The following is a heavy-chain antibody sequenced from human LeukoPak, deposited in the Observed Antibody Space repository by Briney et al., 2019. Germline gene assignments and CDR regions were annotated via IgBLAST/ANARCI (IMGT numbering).Heavy chain of an antibody. V-gene: IGHV3-74*01. CDR3: ARAPQDYFDY. Sequence: GGSLRLSCAASGFTFSSYWMHWVRQAPGKGLVRVSRINSDGSSTTYADSVKGRFTISRDNAKNTLFLQMNSLRAEDTAVYYCARAPQDYFDYWGQGTLVTVSS. J-gene: IGHJ4*02. CDR1: GFTFSSYW. D-gene: IGHD2-15*01. CDR2: INSDGSST.